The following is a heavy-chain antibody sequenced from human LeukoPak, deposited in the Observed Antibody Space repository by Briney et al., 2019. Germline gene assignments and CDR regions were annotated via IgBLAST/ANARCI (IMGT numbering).Heavy chain of an antibody. CDR2: IIPIFGTA. D-gene: IGHD3-3*01. CDR1: GGTFSSYA. J-gene: IGHJ4*02. CDR3: ARSRGLRFLEWLPFES. V-gene: IGHV1-69*05. Sequence: SVKVSCKASGGTFSSYAISWVRQAPGQGLEWMGGIIPIFGTANYAQKFQGRVTITTDESTSTAYMELSSLRSEDTAVYYCARSRGLRFLEWLPFESWGQGTLVTVSS.